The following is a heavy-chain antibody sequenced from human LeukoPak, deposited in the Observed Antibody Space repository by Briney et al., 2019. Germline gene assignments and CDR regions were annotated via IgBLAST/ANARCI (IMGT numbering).Heavy chain of an antibody. J-gene: IGHJ4*02. D-gene: IGHD3-3*01. CDR3: AMALWSGYPY. V-gene: IGHV3-53*01. CDR1: GFTVSSNY. Sequence: GGSLRLSCAASGFTVSSNYMSWVRQAPGKGLEWVSVIYSGGSTYYADSVKGRFTISRDNSKNTLYFQMKSLRVEDTAVYYCAMALWSGYPYWGQGTLVTVSS. CDR2: IYSGGST.